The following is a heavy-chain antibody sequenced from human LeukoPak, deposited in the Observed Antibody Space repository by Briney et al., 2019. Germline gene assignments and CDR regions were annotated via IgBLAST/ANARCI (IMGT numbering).Heavy chain of an antibody. Sequence: GGSLRLSCAASGFTFSSYWMSWVRQAPGKGLEWVANIKQDGSEKYYVDSVKGRFTISRDNSKNTLYLQMNSLRAEDTAVYYCAKCGDIVVVPAAPGVDYWGQGTLVTVSS. CDR1: GFTFSSYW. CDR3: AKCGDIVVVPAAPGVDY. D-gene: IGHD2-2*01. J-gene: IGHJ4*02. CDR2: IKQDGSEK. V-gene: IGHV3-7*03.